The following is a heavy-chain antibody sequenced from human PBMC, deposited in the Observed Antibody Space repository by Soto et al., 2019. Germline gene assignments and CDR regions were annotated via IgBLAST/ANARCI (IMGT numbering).Heavy chain of an antibody. Sequence: QVQLQQWGAGLLKPSETLSLTCAVYGGSFSGYYWSWIRQPPGKGLEWIGEINHSGSTNYNPSLKSRVTISVDMSKNQFSLKLSSVTAADTAVYYCARGRGYSYGYSIAVAAGFDYWGQGTLVTVSS. D-gene: IGHD5-18*01. CDR1: GGSFSGYY. CDR2: INHSGST. V-gene: IGHV4-34*01. CDR3: ARGRGYSYGYSIAVAAGFDY. J-gene: IGHJ4*02.